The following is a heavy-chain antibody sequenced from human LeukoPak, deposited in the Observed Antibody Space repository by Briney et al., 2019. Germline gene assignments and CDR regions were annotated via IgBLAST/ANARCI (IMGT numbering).Heavy chain of an antibody. Sequence: PGGSLRLSCAASGFTFSSYGMHWVRQAPGKGLEWVAVISFDGSNKYYADSVKGRFTISRDNSKNTLFLQMNSLRAEDTAVYYCAKDRREYCSGVSCYYNFDYWGQGTLVTVSS. CDR3: AKDRREYCSGVSCYYNFDY. CDR1: GFTFSSYG. D-gene: IGHD2-15*01. J-gene: IGHJ4*02. V-gene: IGHV3-30*18. CDR2: ISFDGSNK.